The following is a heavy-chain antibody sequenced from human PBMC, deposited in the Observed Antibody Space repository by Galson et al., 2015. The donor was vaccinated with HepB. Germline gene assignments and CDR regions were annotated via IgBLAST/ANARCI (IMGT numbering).Heavy chain of an antibody. D-gene: IGHD4-17*01. Sequence: LSLTCTVSGGSINIGRYYWSWIRQPAGKGLEWIGRIYTSGNTDYNPSLKSRVTMSVDASKNQFSLRLTSVTAADTAVYYCVRGSILRYLDYWGQGTLVTVSS. CDR2: IYTSGNT. CDR1: GGSINIGRYY. V-gene: IGHV4-61*02. J-gene: IGHJ4*02. CDR3: VRGSILRYLDY.